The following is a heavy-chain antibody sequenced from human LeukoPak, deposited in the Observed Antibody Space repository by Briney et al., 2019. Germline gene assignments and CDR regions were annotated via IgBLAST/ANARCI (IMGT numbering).Heavy chain of an antibody. J-gene: IGHJ5*02. D-gene: IGHD5-18*01. CDR3: ARSPWIQLWERFDP. Sequence: GGSLRLSCAASGFTFSSYAMHWVRQAPGKGLEWVAVISYDGSNKYYADSVKGRFTISRDNSKNTLYLQMNSLRAEDTAVYYCARSPWIQLWERFDPWGQGTLVTVSS. CDR1: GFTFSSYA. CDR2: ISYDGSNK. V-gene: IGHV3-30-3*01.